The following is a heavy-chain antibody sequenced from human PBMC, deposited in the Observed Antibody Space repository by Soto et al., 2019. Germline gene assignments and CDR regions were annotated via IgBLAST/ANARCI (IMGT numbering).Heavy chain of an antibody. V-gene: IGHV4-31*03. J-gene: IGHJ4*02. D-gene: IGHD2-8*01. CDR2: IYYSGST. CDR1: GGSISSGGYC. Sequence: SETLSLTCTVSGGSISSGGYCWSWIRQHPGKGLEWIGYIYYSGSTYYNPSLKSRVTISVDTSKNQFSLKLSSVTAADTAVYYCARDVCTNGVCYSEWCQGTLVTVSS. CDR3: ARDVCTNGVCYSE.